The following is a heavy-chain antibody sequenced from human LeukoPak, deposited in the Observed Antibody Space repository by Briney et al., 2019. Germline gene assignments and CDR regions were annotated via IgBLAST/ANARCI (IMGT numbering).Heavy chain of an antibody. CDR3: AREGIAATGAFGY. V-gene: IGHV1-2*02. D-gene: IGHD6-13*01. CDR2: INPNSGDT. CDR1: GYTFTGHY. Sequence: ASVKVSCKASGYTFTGHYMHWVRQAPGQGLEWMGWINPNSGDTNYAQKFQGRVTMTRDTSISTAYMELSRLRADDTAVYYCAREGIAATGAFGYWGQGTLVTVSS. J-gene: IGHJ4*02.